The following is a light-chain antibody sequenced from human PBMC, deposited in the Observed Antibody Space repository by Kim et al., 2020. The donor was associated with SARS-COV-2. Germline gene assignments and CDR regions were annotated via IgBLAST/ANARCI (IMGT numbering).Light chain of an antibody. Sequence: SPGERATPSCSASQTGVSNYLAWYPHKRGRAPRLLISGASRRATGTPDRFSGSGSGTDFTLTISRLEPEDCAVYYCQQYGNSPFTFGSGTKLDIK. CDR3: QQYGNSPFT. CDR2: GAS. J-gene: IGKJ3*01. CDR1: QTGVSNY. V-gene: IGKV3-20*01.